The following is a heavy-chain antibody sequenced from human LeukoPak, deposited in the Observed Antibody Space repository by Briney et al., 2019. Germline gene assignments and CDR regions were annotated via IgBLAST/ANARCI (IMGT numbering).Heavy chain of an antibody. CDR1: GLTVSSNY. CDR3: ARDLRYFDWLLSHYYYYYGMDV. D-gene: IGHD3-9*01. J-gene: IGHJ6*02. V-gene: IGHV3-66*01. Sequence: GGSLSLSRAASGLTVSSNYMSWVRPAPGKGLEWVSVIYSGGSTYYADSVKGRFTISRDNSKNTLYLQMNSLRAEDTAVYYCARDLRYFDWLLSHYYYYYGMDVWGQGTTVTVSS. CDR2: IYSGGST.